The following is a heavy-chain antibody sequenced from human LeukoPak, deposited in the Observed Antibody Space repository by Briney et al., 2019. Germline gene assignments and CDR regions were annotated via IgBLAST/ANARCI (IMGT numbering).Heavy chain of an antibody. CDR1: GFTFSNAW. J-gene: IGHJ2*01. D-gene: IGHD6-13*01. CDR3: TTGYSSSWGDWYFDL. CDR2: IKSKTDGGTT. Sequence: GGSLRLSCAASGFTFSNAWMNWVRQAPGKGLEWVGRIKSKTDGGTTDYAAPVKGRFTISRDDSKNTLYLQMNSLKTEDTAVYYCTTGYSSSWGDWYFDLWGRGTLVTVSS. V-gene: IGHV3-15*07.